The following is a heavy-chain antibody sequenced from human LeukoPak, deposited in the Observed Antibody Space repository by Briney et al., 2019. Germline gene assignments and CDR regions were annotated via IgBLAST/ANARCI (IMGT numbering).Heavy chain of an antibody. CDR2: IRSKHYGGTT. D-gene: IGHD3-3*01. J-gene: IGHJ4*02. CDR1: GFTFGDYA. V-gene: IGHV3-49*04. Sequence: GGSLRHSCTVSGFTFGDYAMSWVRQAPGKGLEWVGFIRSKHYGGTTEYAASVKGRFIISRDDFETVAYLQMNSLKIEDTAVYYCTRAQRFLEWLRMDYWGQGVLVTVSS. CDR3: TRAQRFLEWLRMDY.